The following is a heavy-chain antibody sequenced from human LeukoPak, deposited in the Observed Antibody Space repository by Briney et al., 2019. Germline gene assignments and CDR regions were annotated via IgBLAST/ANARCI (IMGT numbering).Heavy chain of an antibody. CDR1: GFTFSNYA. J-gene: IGHJ4*02. CDR2: ISGSGGST. D-gene: IGHD1-26*01. CDR3: AKGLSGGSGSYLDY. V-gene: IGHV3-23*01. Sequence: GGSLRLFCAASGFTFSNYAMSWVRQAPGKGLEWVSGISGSGGSTYHADSVKGRFTISRDNSKNTLYLQMNSLRAEDTAVYYCAKGLSGGSGSYLDYWGQGTLVTVSS.